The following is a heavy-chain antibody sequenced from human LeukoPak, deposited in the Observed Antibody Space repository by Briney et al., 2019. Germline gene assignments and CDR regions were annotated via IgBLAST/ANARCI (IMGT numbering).Heavy chain of an antibody. CDR3: ARAARVGGFDY. J-gene: IGHJ4*02. D-gene: IGHD2-15*01. CDR1: GYTFTGYY. CDR2: INPSGGST. V-gene: IGHV1-46*01. Sequence: ASVKVSCKASGYTFTGYYMHWVRQAPGQGLEWMGIINPSGGSTSYAQKFQGRVTMTRDTSTSTVYMELSSLRSEDTAVYNCARAARVGGFDYWGQGTLVTVSS.